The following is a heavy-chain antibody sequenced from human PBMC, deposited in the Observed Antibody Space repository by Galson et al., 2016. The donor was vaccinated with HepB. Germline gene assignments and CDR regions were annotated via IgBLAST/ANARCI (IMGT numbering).Heavy chain of an antibody. CDR1: GFTFSSYA. J-gene: IGHJ4*02. Sequence: SLRLSCAASGFTFSSYAMGWVRQAPGKGLEWVSSLTTSGGTTFYADSVKGRFTVSRDNSKNTLSLQMNSLRADDTAIYYCVKGGGYGNYDYWGQGTLVTVSS. CDR2: LTTSGGTT. CDR3: VKGGGYGNYDY. V-gene: IGHV3-23*01. D-gene: IGHD1-26*01.